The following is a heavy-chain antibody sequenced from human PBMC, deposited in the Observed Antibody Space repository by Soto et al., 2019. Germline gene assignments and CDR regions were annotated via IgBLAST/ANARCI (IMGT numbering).Heavy chain of an antibody. J-gene: IGHJ4*02. D-gene: IGHD1-26*01. Sequence: EVHLLESGGGLVQPGGSLRLSCVASGFTFSTYSMSWVRHAPGRGLEWVSGISGSGGSTNYADSVKGRFTISRDNSKNTVYLQMNSLRADDTAVYYCAAQGARGLYDFDYWGQGTLATGSS. V-gene: IGHV3-23*01. CDR3: AAQGARGLYDFDY. CDR2: ISGSGGST. CDR1: GFTFSTYS.